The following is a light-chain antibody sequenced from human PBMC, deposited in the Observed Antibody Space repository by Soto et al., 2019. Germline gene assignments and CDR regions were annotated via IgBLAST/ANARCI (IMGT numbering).Light chain of an antibody. J-gene: IGKJ1*01. CDR2: DAS. CDR3: QQYGSSPTWT. V-gene: IGKV3-20*01. Sequence: IVMTQSPGTLSVSPGERATLSCRASQSVSSNLAWYQQKPGQAPRLLISDASTRATGIPARFSGSGSGTDFTLTISRLEPEDFAVYYCQQYGSSPTWTFGQGTKVDIK. CDR1: QSVSSN.